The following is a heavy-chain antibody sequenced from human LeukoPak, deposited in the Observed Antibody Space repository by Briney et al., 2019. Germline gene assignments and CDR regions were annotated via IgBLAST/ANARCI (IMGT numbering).Heavy chain of an antibody. D-gene: IGHD5-12*01. J-gene: IGHJ4*02. Sequence: PGGSLRLSCAASGFTFSSYEMIWVRQAPGKGLECVSYISGSGRTIYYADSAKGRFTISRDHAKNSLYLQMYSLRAGDTAAYYCASPQTSGYAFGYWGQGTLVTVSS. CDR1: GFTFSSYE. CDR2: ISGSGRTI. CDR3: ASPQTSGYAFGY. V-gene: IGHV3-48*03.